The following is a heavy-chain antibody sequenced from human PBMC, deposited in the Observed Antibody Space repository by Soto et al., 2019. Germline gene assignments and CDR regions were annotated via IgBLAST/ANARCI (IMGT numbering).Heavy chain of an antibody. CDR3: ASALRGHTYGAFDP. V-gene: IGHV4-34*01. CDR1: SGSFSGYY. CDR2: IDHSGCT. D-gene: IGHD5-18*01. J-gene: IGHJ5*02. Sequence: PSETLSLTCSIYSGSFSGYYWSWIRQPPGKGLEWIGEIDHSGCTNYNPSLKSRVTISVDTSKNQFSLSLTSVTAADTAVYYCASALRGHTYGAFDPWGPGTLVTVSS.